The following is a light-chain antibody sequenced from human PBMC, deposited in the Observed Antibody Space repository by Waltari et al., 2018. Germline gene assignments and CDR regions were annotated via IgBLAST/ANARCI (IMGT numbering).Light chain of an antibody. Sequence: QSVLTQPPSVSAAAGQKVTISCSGTGSNIGNNFVSWYQQLPGTAPKLLIFDNTKRPSGIPDRFSGSKSGSSATLGIAGLQTGDEAEYYCETWDSSLSVVFGGGTKLTVL. CDR3: ETWDSSLSVV. J-gene: IGLJ2*01. CDR2: DNT. CDR1: GSNIGNNF. V-gene: IGLV1-51*01.